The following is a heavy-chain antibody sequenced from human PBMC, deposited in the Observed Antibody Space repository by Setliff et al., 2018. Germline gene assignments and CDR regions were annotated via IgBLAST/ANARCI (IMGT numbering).Heavy chain of an antibody. CDR3: ARGRDFWSGYLVY. V-gene: IGHV1-2*04. Sequence: ASVKVSCKASGYTFTGYYMHWVRQAPGQGLEWMGWINPNSGGTNYAQKFQGWVTMTRDTSISTAYMELSRLRSDDTAVYYCARGRDFWSGYLVYWGQGTLVTGS. J-gene: IGHJ4*02. D-gene: IGHD3-3*01. CDR1: GYTFTGYY. CDR2: INPNSGGT.